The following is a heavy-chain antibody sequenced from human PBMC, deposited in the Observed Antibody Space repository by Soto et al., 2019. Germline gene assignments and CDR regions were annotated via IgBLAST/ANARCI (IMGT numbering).Heavy chain of an antibody. J-gene: IGHJ4*02. CDR2: INAGNGNT. D-gene: IGHD3-22*01. CDR1: GYTFTSYA. V-gene: IGHV1-3*01. CDR3: ARDRPPYYYDSSGLDY. Sequence: GASVKVSCKASGYTFTSYAMHWERQAPGQRLEWMGWINAGNGNTKYSQKFQGRVTITRDTSASTAYMELSSLRSEDTAVYYCARDRPPYYYDSSGLDYWGQGTLVTVSS.